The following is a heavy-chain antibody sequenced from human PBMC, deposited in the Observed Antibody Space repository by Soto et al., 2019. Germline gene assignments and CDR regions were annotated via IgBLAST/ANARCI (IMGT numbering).Heavy chain of an antibody. D-gene: IGHD1-26*01. J-gene: IGHJ4*02. CDR1: GFSLSTSGVG. Sequence: QITLKESGPTLVKPTQTLTLTCTFSGFSLSTSGVGVGWIRQPRGKALEWLALIYWDDDKRYSPSLKSRLTITKDTSNNQVVLTMTYMDSVDTATYYCARPSGSRSFDCWGQGTLVTVCS. CDR3: ARPSGSRSFDC. CDR2: IYWDDDK. V-gene: IGHV2-5*02.